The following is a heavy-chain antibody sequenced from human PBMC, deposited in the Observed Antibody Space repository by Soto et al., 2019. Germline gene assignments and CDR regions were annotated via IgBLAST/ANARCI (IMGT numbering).Heavy chain of an antibody. D-gene: IGHD3-3*01. CDR2: IYYSGST. J-gene: IGHJ5*02. CDR1: GGSISSGDYY. CDR3: ARDQGGRYYDFWSGSWFDP. Sequence: SETLSLTCTVSGGSISSGDYYWSWIRQPPGKGLEWIGYIYYSGSTYYNPSLKSRVTISVDTSKNQFSLKLSSVTAADTAVYHCARDQGGRYYDFWSGSWFDPWGQGTLVTVSS. V-gene: IGHV4-30-4*01.